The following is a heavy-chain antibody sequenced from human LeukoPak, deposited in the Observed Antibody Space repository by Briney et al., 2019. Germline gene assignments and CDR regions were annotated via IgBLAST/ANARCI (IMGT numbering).Heavy chain of an antibody. Sequence: EESLRISWKGSGYTFTKHWISWVRQMPGKGLEWMGKIDPSDSYTNYSPSFQGHVTISADKSISTAYLQWSSLKASDTAVYYCARAPDSDSGYDYFDYWGQGTLVRVSS. CDR2: IDPSDSYT. CDR1: GYTFTKHW. D-gene: IGHD5-12*01. J-gene: IGHJ4*02. CDR3: ARAPDSDSGYDYFDY. V-gene: IGHV5-10-1*01.